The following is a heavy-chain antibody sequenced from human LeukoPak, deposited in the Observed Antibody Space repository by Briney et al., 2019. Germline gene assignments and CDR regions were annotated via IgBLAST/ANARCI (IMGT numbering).Heavy chain of an antibody. CDR2: INHSGST. CDR3: ARGAGNWFDP. CDR1: GGSFSGYY. J-gene: IGHJ5*02. Sequence: PSETLSLTCAVYGGSFSGYYWSWIRQPPGKGLEWIGEINHSGSTNYNPSLKSRVTISVDTSKNQFSLKLSSVTAADTTVYYCARGAGNWFDPCGQGTLVTVSS. V-gene: IGHV4-34*01.